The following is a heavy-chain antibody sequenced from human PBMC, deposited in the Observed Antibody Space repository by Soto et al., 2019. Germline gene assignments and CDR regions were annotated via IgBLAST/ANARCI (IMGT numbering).Heavy chain of an antibody. CDR2: SRNRVNNLST. Sequence: PGGSLRLSCTVSAVSEFSFSDQYMDWVRQAPGKGLEWVGRSRNRVNNLSTAYAASVQGRFTISRDESKNTVYLQMHSLKTDDTAVYYSSRVEPSAKSTDHWGQGTLATVSS. D-gene: IGHD2-15*01. J-gene: IGHJ4*02. V-gene: IGHV3-72*01. CDR1: EFSFSDQY. CDR3: SRVEPSAKSTDH.